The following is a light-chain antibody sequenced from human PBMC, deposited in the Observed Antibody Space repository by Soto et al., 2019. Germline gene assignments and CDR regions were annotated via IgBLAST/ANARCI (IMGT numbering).Light chain of an antibody. CDR2: GIS. CDR3: QQYNNWPWT. Sequence: EIVMTRFPATLSVSPGQRATLSCRASHTISSSYLAWYQQKPGQAPRLLMYGISRRATGIPDRFSGSGSGTDFTLTISSLQSEDFAIYYCQQYNNWPWTFGQGTKVDIK. CDR1: HTISSSY. V-gene: IGKV3D-15*01. J-gene: IGKJ1*01.